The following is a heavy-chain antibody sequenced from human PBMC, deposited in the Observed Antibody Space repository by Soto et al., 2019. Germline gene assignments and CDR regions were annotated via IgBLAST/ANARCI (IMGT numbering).Heavy chain of an antibody. CDR1: GDSISSSAYY. CDR2: VSYSGIT. J-gene: IGHJ5*02. CDR3: VRLGAFLSGYSMFDP. Sequence: QLHLQESGPGLVKPSETLSLTCAVSGDSISSSAYYWGSIRHPPGKGLEWVGPVSYSGITFYNPSIKSRLTISEDTSQTQFSLKLSSVTAADTAVYYCVRLGAFLSGYSMFDPWGQGALVCVSS. D-gene: IGHD3-3*01. V-gene: IGHV4-39*01.